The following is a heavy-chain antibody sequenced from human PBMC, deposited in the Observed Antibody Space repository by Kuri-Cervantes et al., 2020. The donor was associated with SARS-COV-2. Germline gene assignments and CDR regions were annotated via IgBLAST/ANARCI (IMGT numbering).Heavy chain of an antibody. J-gene: IGHJ4*02. CDR3: ARAINRFSSGWLYYFDY. CDR1: GGSISSSSYY. V-gene: IGHV4-39*07. D-gene: IGHD6-19*01. Sequence: ESLKISCTVSGGSISSSSYYWGWIRQPPGKGLEWIGSIYYSGSTYYNPSLKSRVTISVDTSKNQFSLKLSSVTAADTAVYYCARAINRFSSGWLYYFDYWGQGTLVTVSS. CDR2: IYYSGST.